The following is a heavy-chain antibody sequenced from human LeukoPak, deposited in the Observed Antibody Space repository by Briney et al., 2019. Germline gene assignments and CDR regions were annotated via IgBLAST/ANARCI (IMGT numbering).Heavy chain of an antibody. CDR3: AGAPYYYDATKPRAFDV. J-gene: IGHJ3*01. V-gene: IGHV4-59*01. D-gene: IGHD3-22*01. CDR2: YYRGST. Sequence: YYRGSTNHNPSIKSRVNISVDTSKNQVPLKRRSGTAADTAVYYCAGAPYYYDATKPRAFDVWGQGTMVTVSS.